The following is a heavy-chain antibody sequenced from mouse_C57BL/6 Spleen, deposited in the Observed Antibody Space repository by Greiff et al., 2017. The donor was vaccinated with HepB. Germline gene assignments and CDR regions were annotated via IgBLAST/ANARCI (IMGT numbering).Heavy chain of an antibody. CDR2: IYPGDGDT. CDR1: GYAFSSSW. CDR3: AREDGNYPYYAMDY. D-gene: IGHD2-1*01. Sequence: QVQLQQSGPELVKPGASVKISCKASGYAFSSSWMNWVKQRPGKGLEWIGRIYPGDGDTNYNRKFKGKATLTADKSSSTAYMQLSSLTSEDSAVYFCAREDGNYPYYAMDYWGQGTSVTVSS. V-gene: IGHV1-82*01. J-gene: IGHJ4*01.